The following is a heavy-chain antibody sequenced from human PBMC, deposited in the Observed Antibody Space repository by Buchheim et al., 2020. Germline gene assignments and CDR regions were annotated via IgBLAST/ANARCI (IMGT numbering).Heavy chain of an antibody. D-gene: IGHD3-9*01. Sequence: QVQLEESGPGLVEPSGTLSLTCAVSGGSISSTNWWSWVRQPPGKGLEWIGEINHSGSTNYNPSLKSRVTISVDTSKNQFSLKLSSVTAADTAVYYCARAAISGMDVWGQGTT. V-gene: IGHV4-4*02. CDR1: GGSISSTNW. J-gene: IGHJ6*02. CDR2: INHSGST. CDR3: ARAAISGMDV.